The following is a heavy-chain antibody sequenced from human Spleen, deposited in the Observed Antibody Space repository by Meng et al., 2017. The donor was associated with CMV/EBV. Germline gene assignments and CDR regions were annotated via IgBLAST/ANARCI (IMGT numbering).Heavy chain of an antibody. Sequence: SGYTCTSYYMHWVRQAPGQGLEWMGIINPSGGSTSYAQKFQGRVTMTRDTSTSTVYMELSSLRSEDTAVYYCARDPLGSTSCCPFDYWGQGTLVTVSS. CDR2: INPSGGST. D-gene: IGHD2-2*01. CDR1: GYTCTSYY. J-gene: IGHJ4*02. CDR3: ARDPLGSTSCCPFDY. V-gene: IGHV1-46*01.